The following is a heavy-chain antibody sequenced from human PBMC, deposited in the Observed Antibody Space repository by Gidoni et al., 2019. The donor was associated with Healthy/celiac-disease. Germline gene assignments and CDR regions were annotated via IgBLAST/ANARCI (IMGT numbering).Heavy chain of an antibody. Sequence: EVQLVESGGGLVQPGGSLRLSCAASGFPFGCYWVSWVRQAPGKGLEWVANIKQDGSEKYYVDSVKGRFTISRDNAKNSLYLQMNSLRAEDTAVYYCAREIGPFLGQLWFWGYYFDYWGQGTLVTVSS. D-gene: IGHD5-18*01. CDR2: IKQDGSEK. CDR1: GFPFGCYW. CDR3: AREIGPFLGQLWFWGYYFDY. V-gene: IGHV3-7*01. J-gene: IGHJ4*02.